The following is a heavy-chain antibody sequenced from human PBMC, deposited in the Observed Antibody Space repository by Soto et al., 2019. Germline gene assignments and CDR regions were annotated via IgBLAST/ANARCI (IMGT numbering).Heavy chain of an antibody. Sequence: GPTLVNPTQTLTLTCTFSGFSLSTSGMGVGWIRQPPGKALEWLGIIFWDDDKRYRPSLKRRLSITKDTSKNQLVLTMTNMDPVDTATYYCAHLPWKELWPRAPVVNWGQGTPVTVSS. J-gene: IGHJ4*02. D-gene: IGHD1-1*01. CDR2: IFWDDDK. V-gene: IGHV2-5*02. CDR3: AHLPWKELWPRAPVVN. CDR1: GFSLSTSGMG.